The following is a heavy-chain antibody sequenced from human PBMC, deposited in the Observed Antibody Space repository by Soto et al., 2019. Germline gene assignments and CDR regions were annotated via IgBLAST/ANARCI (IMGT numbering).Heavy chain of an antibody. CDR3: ARVSRWDDNIFD. V-gene: IGHV3-48*02. Sequence: EVQLVESGGGLVQPGGSLRLSCAASGFTFSSYSMNWVRQAPGKGLEWVSCIGTSSSTIYYADSVKGRFTISRDNAKNSLYLQMNGLRDEDTAVYYCARVSRWDDNIFDWGQGTLVTVSS. CDR1: GFTFSSYS. D-gene: IGHD3-3*02. J-gene: IGHJ4*02. CDR2: IGTSSSTI.